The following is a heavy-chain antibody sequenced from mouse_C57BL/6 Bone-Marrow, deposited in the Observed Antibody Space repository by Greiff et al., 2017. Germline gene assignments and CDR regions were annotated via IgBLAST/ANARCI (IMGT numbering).Heavy chain of an antibody. CDR3: AMTPYTVVATHWYFDV. D-gene: IGHD1-1*01. Sequence: QVQLKQPGAELVKPGASVKVSCKASGYTFTSYWMHWVKQRPGQGLEWIGRIHPSDSDTNYNQKFKGKATLTVDKSSSTAYMQLSSLTSEDSAVYYGAMTPYTVVATHWYFDVWGTGTTVTVSS. CDR2: IHPSDSDT. V-gene: IGHV1-74*01. CDR1: GYTFTSYW. J-gene: IGHJ1*03.